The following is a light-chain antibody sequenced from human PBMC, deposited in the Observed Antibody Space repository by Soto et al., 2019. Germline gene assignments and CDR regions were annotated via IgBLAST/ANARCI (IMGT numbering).Light chain of an antibody. CDR1: QIIDKY. Sequence: IQMTHSPSSLSASVGDRVTITCRASQIIDKYLSWYQQKPGKGPNLLIYAASNLRTGVPSRFSGSGSGTEFTLTISGLLPEDFATYFCQQSYSTPSLTFGGGTKVEIK. J-gene: IGKJ4*01. V-gene: IGKV1-39*01. CDR2: AAS. CDR3: QQSYSTPSLT.